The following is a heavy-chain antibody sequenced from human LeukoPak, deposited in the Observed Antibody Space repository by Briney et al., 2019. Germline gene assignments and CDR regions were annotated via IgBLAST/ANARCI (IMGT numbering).Heavy chain of an antibody. Sequence: ASVQVSRKASGYTFTSYGISWVRQAPGQGLEWMGWISAYNGNTNYAQKLQGRVTMTTDTSTSTAYMELRSLRSDDTAVYYCARVSTYYDFWSGYQNPSYYFDYWGQGTLVTVSS. CDR2: ISAYNGNT. CDR3: ARVSTYYDFWSGYQNPSYYFDY. V-gene: IGHV1-18*01. J-gene: IGHJ4*02. CDR1: GYTFTSYG. D-gene: IGHD3-3*01.